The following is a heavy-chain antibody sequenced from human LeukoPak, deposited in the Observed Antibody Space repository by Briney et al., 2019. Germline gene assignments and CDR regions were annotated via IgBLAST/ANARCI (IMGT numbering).Heavy chain of an antibody. V-gene: IGHV3-48*01. J-gene: IGHJ4*02. D-gene: IGHD2-15*01. CDR3: AKTGSWGSSNYYFDY. CDR1: GFTFSSYS. Sequence: GGSLRLSCAASGFTFSSYSMNWVRQAPGKGLEWVSYISSSSSTIYYADSVKGRFTISRDNAKNSLYLQMNSLRAEDTALYYCAKTGSWGSSNYYFDYWGQGTLVTVSS. CDR2: ISSSSSTI.